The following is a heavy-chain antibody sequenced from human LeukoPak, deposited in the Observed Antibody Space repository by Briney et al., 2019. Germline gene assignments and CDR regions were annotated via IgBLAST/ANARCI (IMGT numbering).Heavy chain of an antibody. CDR3: ALQGYYNFWSGSYTRLDFDY. CDR1: GYTFTSHD. Sequence: ASVKVSCKASGYTFTSHDMHWVRQAPGQGLEWMGIINPSGGSTSYAQKFQDRVTMTRDTSTNTVYMELSSLRSEDTAVYYCALQGYYNFWSGSYTRLDFDYWGQGTLVTVSS. V-gene: IGHV1-46*01. J-gene: IGHJ4*02. D-gene: IGHD3-3*01. CDR2: INPSGGST.